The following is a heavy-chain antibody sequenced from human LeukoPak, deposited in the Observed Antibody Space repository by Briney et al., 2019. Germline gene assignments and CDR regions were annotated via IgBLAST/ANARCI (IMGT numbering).Heavy chain of an antibody. Sequence: PGGSLRLSCAASGFTFSSYSMNWVRQAPGKGLEWVSSISSSSSYIYYADSVKGRFTISRDNAKNSLYLQMNSLRAEDTAVYYCARSAGFGTRYYYYYYMDVWGKGTTVTISS. V-gene: IGHV3-21*01. CDR3: ARSAGFGTRYYYYYYMDV. CDR2: ISSSSSYI. D-gene: IGHD1-1*01. J-gene: IGHJ6*03. CDR1: GFTFSSYS.